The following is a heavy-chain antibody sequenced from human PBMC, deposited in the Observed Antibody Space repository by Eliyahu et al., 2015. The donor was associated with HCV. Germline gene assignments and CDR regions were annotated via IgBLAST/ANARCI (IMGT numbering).Heavy chain of an antibody. Sequence: TFSSYAMSWVRQAPGKGLEWVSAISGSGGSTYYADSVKGRFTISRDNSKNTLYLQMNSLRAEDTAVYYCANPPLGYYGSGSYYNNPGNHYYYYGMDVWGQGTTVTVSS. CDR3: ANPPLGYYGSGSYYNNPGNHYYYYGMDV. J-gene: IGHJ6*02. D-gene: IGHD3-10*01. V-gene: IGHV3-23*01. CDR1: TFSSYA. CDR2: ISGSGGST.